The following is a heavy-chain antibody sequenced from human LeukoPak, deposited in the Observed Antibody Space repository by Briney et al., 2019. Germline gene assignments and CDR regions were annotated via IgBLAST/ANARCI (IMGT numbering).Heavy chain of an antibody. Sequence: SETLSLTCTVSGGSISSSSYYWGWIRQPPGKGLEWIGSIYYSGSTYYNPSLKSRVTISVDTSKNQFSLKLSSVTAADTAVYYCARQLAKDFWSGYQLDWFDPWGQGTLATVSS. J-gene: IGHJ5*02. CDR2: IYYSGST. D-gene: IGHD3-3*01. CDR1: GGSISSSSYY. V-gene: IGHV4-39*01. CDR3: ARQLAKDFWSGYQLDWFDP.